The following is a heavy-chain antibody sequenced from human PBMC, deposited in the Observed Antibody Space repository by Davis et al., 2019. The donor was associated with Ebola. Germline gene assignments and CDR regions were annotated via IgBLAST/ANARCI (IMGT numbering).Heavy chain of an antibody. CDR1: GFTFSSYG. CDR2: ISYDGSNK. J-gene: IGHJ6*02. CDR3: AKDRPLPLAYCGGDCSPGGMDV. Sequence: GESLKISCAASGFTFSSYGMHWVRQAPGKGLEWVADISYDGSNKYYADSVKGRFTISRDNSKNTLYLQMNSLRAEDTAVYYCAKDRPLPLAYCGGDCSPGGMDVWGQGTTVTVSS. V-gene: IGHV3-30*18. D-gene: IGHD2-21*02.